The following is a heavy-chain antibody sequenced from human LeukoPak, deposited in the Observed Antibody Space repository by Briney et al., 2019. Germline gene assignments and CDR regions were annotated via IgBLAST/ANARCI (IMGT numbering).Heavy chain of an antibody. CDR1: GGSINGYY. CDR3: ARSRGSGSYFES. Sequence: SETLSLTCAVSGGSINGYYWSWIRQSPGKGLAWIGYISYSGSTNYTPSFKSRVTISVDTSKNEFSLKPRSVTAADTAVYYCARSRGSGSYFESWGQGTLVTVSS. V-gene: IGHV4-59*01. J-gene: IGHJ4*02. D-gene: IGHD3-10*01. CDR2: ISYSGST.